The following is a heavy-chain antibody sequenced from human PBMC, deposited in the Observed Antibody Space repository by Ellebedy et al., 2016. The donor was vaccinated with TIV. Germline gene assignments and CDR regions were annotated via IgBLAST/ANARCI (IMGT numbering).Heavy chain of an antibody. D-gene: IGHD6-13*01. CDR3: ARDYDSSSWSTFGYYFDY. V-gene: IGHV3-30-3*01. CDR1: GFTFTSYV. J-gene: IGHJ4*02. Sequence: GESLKISCAASGFTFTSYVMHWVRQVPGKGLEWMTLISYDGSNKYYADSVKGRFTISRDNSKNTLYLQMNSLRAEDTAVYYCARDYDSSSWSTFGYYFDYWGQGTLVTVSS. CDR2: ISYDGSNK.